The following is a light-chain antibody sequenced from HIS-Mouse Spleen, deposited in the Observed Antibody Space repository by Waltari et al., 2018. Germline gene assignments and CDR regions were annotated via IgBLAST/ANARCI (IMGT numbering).Light chain of an antibody. CDR1: SSDVGGYNY. CDR2: DVS. CDR3: CSYAGSYTVV. Sequence: QSALTQPRSVSGSPGQSVTISCTGTSSDVGGYNYVSWYQQHPGKAPKFMIYDVSKRPSGAPDRFSGSKSGNTASLTISGLQAEDEADYYCCSYAGSYTVVFGGGTKLTVL. J-gene: IGLJ2*01. V-gene: IGLV2-11*01.